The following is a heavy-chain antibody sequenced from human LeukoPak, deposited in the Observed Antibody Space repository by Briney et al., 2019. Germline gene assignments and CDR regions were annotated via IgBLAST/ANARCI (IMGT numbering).Heavy chain of an antibody. CDR1: GFTFSSYE. CDR2: ISNSGTSI. D-gene: IGHD2-21*02. Sequence: PGGSLRLSCAASGFTFSSYEMNWVRQAPGKGLEWVSYISNSGTSIYYADSVKGRFTISRDNAKNSLYLQTNSLRAEDTAVYYCARRLDYWGQGTLVTVSS. V-gene: IGHV3-48*03. J-gene: IGHJ4*02. CDR3: ARRLDY.